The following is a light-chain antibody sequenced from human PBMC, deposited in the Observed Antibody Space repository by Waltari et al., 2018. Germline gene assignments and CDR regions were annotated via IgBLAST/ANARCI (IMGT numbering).Light chain of an antibody. CDR2: EVS. CDR3: GSYAGGSTFHVI. V-gene: IGLV2-23*02. J-gene: IGLJ2*01. CDR1: SSDVGSYNL. Sequence: QSALTQPASVSGSPGQSITISCTGTSSDVGSYNLVSWYQQYPGKAPQLMIYEVSKRPSWAYRRFSGSKSGNTASLTISGLQAEDEADYYGGSYAGGSTFHVIFGGGTTLSGL.